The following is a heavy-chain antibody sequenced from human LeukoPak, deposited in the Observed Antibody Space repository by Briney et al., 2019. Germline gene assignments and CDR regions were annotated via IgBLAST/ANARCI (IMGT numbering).Heavy chain of an antibody. D-gene: IGHD5-18*01. CDR3: ARDLQLWLDIYYYYYMDV. CDR1: GFTFSDYY. Sequence: KPGGSLRLSCAASGFTFSDYYMSWIRQAPGKGLEWVSYISSSASTIHYADSVKGRFTISRDNAKNSLYLQMNSLRAEDTAVYYCARDLQLWLDIYYYYYMDVWGKGTTVTVSS. CDR2: ISSSASTI. V-gene: IGHV3-11*04. J-gene: IGHJ6*03.